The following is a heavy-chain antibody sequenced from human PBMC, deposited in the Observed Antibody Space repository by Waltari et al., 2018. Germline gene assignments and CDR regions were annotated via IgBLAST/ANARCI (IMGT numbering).Heavy chain of an antibody. CDR3: ARGPSYFYMDV. Sequence: EVQLVESGGGLVQPGGSLRLSCAASGFTFSSYWMHWVRQAPGKGLVLVSRTNGDGSNTNYADSVKGRFTISRDNAKNTLYLRLYSLRAEDTAVYYCARGPSYFYMDVWGKGTTVTVSS. J-gene: IGHJ6*03. CDR2: TNGDGSNT. CDR1: GFTFSSYW. V-gene: IGHV3-74*01.